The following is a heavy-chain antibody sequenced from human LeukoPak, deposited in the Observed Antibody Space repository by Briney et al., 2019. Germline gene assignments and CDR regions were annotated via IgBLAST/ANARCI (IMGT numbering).Heavy chain of an antibody. V-gene: IGHV4-34*01. Sequence: PSETLSLTCAVYGGSFSGYYWSWIRQPPGKGLEWIGEINHSGSTNYNPSLKSRVTISVDTSKNQFSLKLSSVTAADTAVYYCARRPITMVRGVIGGMDYWGQGTLVTVSS. J-gene: IGHJ4*02. CDR1: GGSFSGYY. CDR2: INHSGST. D-gene: IGHD3-10*01. CDR3: ARRPITMVRGVIGGMDY.